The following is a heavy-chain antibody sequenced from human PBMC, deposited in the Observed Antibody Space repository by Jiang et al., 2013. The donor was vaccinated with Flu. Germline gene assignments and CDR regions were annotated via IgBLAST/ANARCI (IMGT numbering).Heavy chain of an antibody. CDR1: GFSLGPSDVG. CDR2: IYWDDVK. J-gene: IGHJ2*01. Sequence: KPTQTLTLTCTFSGFSLGPSDVGVGWIRQPPGKALEWLALIYWDDVKRYSPELKNRLTITSDTFRKQVVLTMSNVDPVDTATYYCGHLTTTRIYSYNTDGYYGASPDHYYFDLWGRRHPGSLSPQ. V-gene: IGHV2-5*02. CDR3: GHLTTTRIYSYNTDGYYGASPDHYYFDL. D-gene: IGHD3-3*01.